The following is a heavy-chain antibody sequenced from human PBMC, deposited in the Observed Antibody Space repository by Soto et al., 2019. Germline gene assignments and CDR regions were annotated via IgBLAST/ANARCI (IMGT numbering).Heavy chain of an antibody. J-gene: IGHJ4*02. Sequence: ASVKVSCKVSGYTLTVLSMHWVRQAPGKGLEWMGGFDPEDGETIYAQKFQGRVTMTEDTSADTAYMELSSLRSEDTAVYYCATGGGPRIGLFDYWGQGTLVTVSS. CDR1: GYTLTVLS. CDR2: FDPEDGET. V-gene: IGHV1-24*01. CDR3: ATGGGPRIGLFDY.